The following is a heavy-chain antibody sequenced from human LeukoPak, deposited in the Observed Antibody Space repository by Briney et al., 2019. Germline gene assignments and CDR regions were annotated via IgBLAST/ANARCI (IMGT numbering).Heavy chain of an antibody. V-gene: IGHV4-34*01. J-gene: IGHJ5*02. D-gene: IGHD2-15*01. CDR2: INHSGST. Sequence: SETLSLTCAVYGGSFSGYYWSWIRQPPGKGLEWIGEINHSGSTNYNPSLKSRVTISVGTSKNQFSLKLSSVTAADTAVYYCARTWARGYCSGGSCYGDWFDPWGQGTLVTVSS. CDR3: ARTWARGYCSGGSCYGDWFDP. CDR1: GGSFSGYY.